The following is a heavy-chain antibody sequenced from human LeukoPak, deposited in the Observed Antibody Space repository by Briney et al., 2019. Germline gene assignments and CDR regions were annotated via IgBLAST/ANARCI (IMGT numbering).Heavy chain of an antibody. Sequence: SETLSLTCTVSGGSISSSSYYWGWIRQPPGKGLEWIGSIYYSGSTYYNPSLKSRVTISVDTSKNQFSLKLSSVTAADTAVYYCARDLYYYDSSGYPPYNWFDPWGQGTLVTVSS. D-gene: IGHD3-22*01. J-gene: IGHJ5*02. CDR2: IYYSGST. CDR1: GGSISSSSYY. CDR3: ARDLYYYDSSGYPPYNWFDP. V-gene: IGHV4-39*07.